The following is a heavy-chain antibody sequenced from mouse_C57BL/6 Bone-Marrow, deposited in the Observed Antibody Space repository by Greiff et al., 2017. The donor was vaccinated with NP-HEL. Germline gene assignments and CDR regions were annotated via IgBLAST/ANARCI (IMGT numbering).Heavy chain of an antibody. J-gene: IGHJ2*01. CDR2: INPSSGYT. D-gene: IGHD1-1*01. V-gene: IGHV1-4*01. Sequence: QVQLQQSGAELARPGASVKMSCKASGYTFTSYTMHWVKQRPGQGLEWIGYINPSSGYTKYNQKFKDKATLTADKSSSTAYMQLSSLTSEDSAGSYFASGPNYYGCFDYWGQGTTLTVSS. CDR3: ASGPNYYGCFDY. CDR1: GYTFTSYT.